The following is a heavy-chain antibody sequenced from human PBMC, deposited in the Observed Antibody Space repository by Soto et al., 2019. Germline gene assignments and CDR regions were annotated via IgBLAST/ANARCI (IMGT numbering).Heavy chain of an antibody. CDR1: GFSLSSSGVG. CDR2: IYWDDDK. V-gene: IGHV2-5*02. D-gene: IGHD3-3*01. Sequence: QITLKESGPTLVRPTQTLTLTCTFSGFSLSSSGVGVGWIRQPPGKALEWLAVIYWDDDKRYSPSLRSRLTITKDTSKNQVVLTMTNMDPVDTATYYCAHNKTILAFDNWGQGTLVTVSS. J-gene: IGHJ4*02. CDR3: AHNKTILAFDN.